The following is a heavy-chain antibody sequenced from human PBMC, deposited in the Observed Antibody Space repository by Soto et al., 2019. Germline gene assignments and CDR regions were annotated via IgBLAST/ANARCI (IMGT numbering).Heavy chain of an antibody. CDR3: ARSAFYADSTGSYHCFDP. CDR1: GFTLRSAFF. Sequence: QVQLLESGPGLVRPSETLSLTCKVSGFTLRSAFFWGWIRQPPGKGLEWIGSIYQPGRGSAFHSPNTCTNPSLSCRVGISVDTSKNEFSLRLTSVTAADTAVYYCARSAFYADSTGSYHCFDPWGQGTLVTVSS. J-gene: IGHJ5*02. V-gene: IGHV4-38-2*02. CDR2: IYQPGRGSAFHSPNT. D-gene: IGHD3-22*01.